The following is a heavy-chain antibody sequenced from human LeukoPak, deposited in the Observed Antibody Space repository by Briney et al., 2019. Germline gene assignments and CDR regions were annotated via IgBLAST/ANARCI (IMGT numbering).Heavy chain of an antibody. CDR1: GYSLTSYW. D-gene: IGHD2-21*02. Sequence: GESLKMSCKGSGYSLTSYWISWVRQMPGKGLEWMGRIDPSDSYTNYSPSFQGHVTISADKSISTAYLQWSSLKASDTAMYYCARHLHMGDDPFDYWGQGTLVTVSS. J-gene: IGHJ4*02. CDR2: IDPSDSYT. CDR3: ARHLHMGDDPFDY. V-gene: IGHV5-10-1*01.